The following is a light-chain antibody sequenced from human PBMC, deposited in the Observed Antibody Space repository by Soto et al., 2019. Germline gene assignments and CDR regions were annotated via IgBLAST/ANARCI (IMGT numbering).Light chain of an antibody. V-gene: IGKV4-1*01. J-gene: IGKJ5*01. Sequence: DIVMTQSPDSLAVSLGERATINCKSSQSVLYSSNNKNYLAWYQQKPGQPPKLLIYWASTRESGVPDRFSGSGSGTDFTLTIISRQAEDVAVYYCQQYYSTPITFGQGTRLEIK. CDR1: QSVLYSSNNKNY. CDR2: WAS. CDR3: QQYYSTPIT.